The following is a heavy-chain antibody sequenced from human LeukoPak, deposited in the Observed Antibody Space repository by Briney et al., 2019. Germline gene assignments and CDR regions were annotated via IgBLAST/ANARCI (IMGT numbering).Heavy chain of an antibody. J-gene: IGHJ4*02. Sequence: GGXXRLSCAASGFTFSTYSLNWVRQAPGKGLEWVSSISSSGSYIYYADSLKGRFTISRDNAKNSLYLQMNSLRAEDTAVYYCARGDNWNFAYLDYWGQGTLVTVSS. CDR3: ARGDNWNFAYLDY. CDR1: GFTFSTYS. D-gene: IGHD1-1*01. V-gene: IGHV3-21*01. CDR2: ISSSGSYI.